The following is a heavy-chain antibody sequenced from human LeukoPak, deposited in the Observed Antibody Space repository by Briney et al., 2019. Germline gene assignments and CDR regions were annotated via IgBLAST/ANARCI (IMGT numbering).Heavy chain of an antibody. V-gene: IGHV3-30*02. D-gene: IGHD3-10*01. J-gene: IGHJ3*01. CDR2: IRYDGSNK. Sequence: PGGSLRLSCAASGFTFSSYGMHWVRQAPGKGLGWVAFIRYDGSNKYYADSVKGRFTISRDNTKNSLYLQMDSLRAEDTAVYYCARKGNAFDFWGQGTMVTVSS. CDR1: GFTFSSYG. CDR3: ARKGNAFDF.